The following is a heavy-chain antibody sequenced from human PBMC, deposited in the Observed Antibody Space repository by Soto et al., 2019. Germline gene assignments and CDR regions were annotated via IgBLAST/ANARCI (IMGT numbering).Heavy chain of an antibody. CDR3: AGGNDGKKVAY. CDR1: GGSVSSEHYY. Sequence: QVQLQESGPGLVKSSETLSLTCTVSGGSVSSEHYYWNWIRQAPGKGLEWIGYFFYTGSTNYNPSLESRLTMAVDRSKNHVSLKLSSVTAADTAVYYCAGGNDGKKVAYWGQGTLVTVSS. CDR2: FFYTGST. V-gene: IGHV4-61*03. D-gene: IGHD5-12*01. J-gene: IGHJ4*02.